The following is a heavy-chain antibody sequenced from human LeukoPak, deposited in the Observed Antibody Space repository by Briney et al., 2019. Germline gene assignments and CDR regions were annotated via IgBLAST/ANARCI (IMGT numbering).Heavy chain of an antibody. J-gene: IGHJ4*02. Sequence: GGSLRLSCAASGFTFSSYAMSWVRQAPGKGLEWVSAISGSGGSTYYADSVKGRFTISRDNSKNTLYLQMNSLRAEDTAVYYCAKDRRRTNPYYDFWSGYRGDTGARSDYWGQGTLVTVSS. V-gene: IGHV3-23*01. D-gene: IGHD3-3*01. CDR1: GFTFSSYA. CDR3: AKDRRRTNPYYDFWSGYRGDTGARSDY. CDR2: ISGSGGST.